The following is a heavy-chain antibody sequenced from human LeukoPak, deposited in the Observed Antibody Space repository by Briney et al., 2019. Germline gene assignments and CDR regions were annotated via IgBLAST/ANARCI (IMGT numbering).Heavy chain of an antibody. CDR3: AGGRNYYDSSGYYYEGDAFDI. D-gene: IGHD3-22*01. V-gene: IGHV1-69*05. CDR2: IIPIFGTA. Sequence: SVKASCKASGGTFSSYAISWVRQAPGQGLEWMGGIIPIFGTANYAQKFQGRVAMTRDTSTSTVYMELSSLRSEDTAVYYCAGGRNYYDSSGYYYEGDAFDIWGQGTMVTVSS. CDR1: GGTFSSYA. J-gene: IGHJ3*02.